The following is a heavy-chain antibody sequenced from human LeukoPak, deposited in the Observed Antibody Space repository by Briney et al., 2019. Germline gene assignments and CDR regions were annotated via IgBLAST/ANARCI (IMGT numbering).Heavy chain of an antibody. J-gene: IGHJ5*02. Sequence: PSETLSLTCTVSDGSISSHYWSWIRQPPGKGLEWIGYIYYSGSTSYNSSLKSRVTISVDPSKNQFSLKLSSVTAADTAVYYCAREGTAGTNLNWFDPWGQGTLVTVSS. D-gene: IGHD1-1*01. CDR3: AREGTAGTNLNWFDP. V-gene: IGHV4-59*11. CDR1: DGSISSHY. CDR2: IYYSGST.